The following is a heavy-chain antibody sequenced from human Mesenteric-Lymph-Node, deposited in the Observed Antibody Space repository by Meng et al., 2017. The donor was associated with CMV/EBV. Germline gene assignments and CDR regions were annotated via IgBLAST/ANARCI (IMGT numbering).Heavy chain of an antibody. D-gene: IGHD6-19*01. CDR2: ISSSGSTI. J-gene: IGHJ6*02. CDR3: ARGGIAVAGTSPDGMDV. CDR1: GFTVSSNY. V-gene: IGHV3-11*04. Sequence: GGSLRLSCAASGFTVSSNYMSWVRQAPGKGLEWVSYISSSGSTIYYADSVKGRFTISRDNAKNSLYLQMNSLRAEDTAVYYCARGGIAVAGTSPDGMDVWGQGTTVTVSS.